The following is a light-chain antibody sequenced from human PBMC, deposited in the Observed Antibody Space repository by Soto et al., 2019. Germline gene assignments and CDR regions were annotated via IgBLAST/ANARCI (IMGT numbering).Light chain of an antibody. CDR1: QSVSRD. CDR3: QQYNNWPPLT. V-gene: IGKV3-15*01. CDR2: GAS. J-gene: IGKJ4*01. Sequence: EIVMTQSPATLCVSPGERATLSCRASQSVSRDLAWYQQKPGQAPRLLIYGASTRATGIPARFSGSGSGTEFTLTISSLQSEDFAVYYCQQYNNWPPLTFGGGTKVDIK.